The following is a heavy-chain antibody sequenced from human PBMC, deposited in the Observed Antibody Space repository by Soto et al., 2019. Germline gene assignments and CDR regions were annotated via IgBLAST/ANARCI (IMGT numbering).Heavy chain of an antibody. CDR3: ARYDFGIFDY. CDR2: IYHSETT. J-gene: IGHJ4*01. D-gene: IGHD4-17*01. CDR1: VYSLSRTCC. V-gene: IGHV4-4*01. Sequence: TLSPTCATAVYSLSRTCCWSWVRHPPGKGLEWIGEIYHSETTNYDPSHKSRVTMSMDKPKNQFPLMLTSVTAADTAVYLCARYDFGIFDYWGHG.